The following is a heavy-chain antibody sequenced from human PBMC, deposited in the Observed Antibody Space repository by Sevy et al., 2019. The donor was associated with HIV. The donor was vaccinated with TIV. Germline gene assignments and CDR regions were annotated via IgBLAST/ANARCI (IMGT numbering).Heavy chain of an antibody. CDR1: GFTFSTYA. J-gene: IGHJ5*02. CDR2: ISGSGISI. Sequence: GGSLRLSCAASGFTFSTYAMSWVRQAPGKGLEWVSGISGSGISIYYAGSVKGRFTISRENSKNTLILQMSSLIAEDTAIYYCAKELPGYQYDSSGNLDTWGQGRLVTVSS. D-gene: IGHD6-19*01. CDR3: AKELPGYQYDSSGNLDT. V-gene: IGHV3-23*01.